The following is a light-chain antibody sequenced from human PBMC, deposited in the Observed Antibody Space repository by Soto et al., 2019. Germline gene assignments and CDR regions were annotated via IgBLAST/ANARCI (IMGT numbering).Light chain of an antibody. CDR3: RSYTDNSVTLYV. J-gene: IGLJ1*01. CDR1: SRDIAASNF. Sequence: QSALTQPASVSGSPGQSITISCTGTSRDIAASNFVSWYQQRPGKAPKVMIYEVSNRPSGVSNRFSGSKSGTTASLTISGIQAEDEADYYCRSYTDNSVTLYVFGNGTKVTV. V-gene: IGLV2-14*01. CDR2: EVS.